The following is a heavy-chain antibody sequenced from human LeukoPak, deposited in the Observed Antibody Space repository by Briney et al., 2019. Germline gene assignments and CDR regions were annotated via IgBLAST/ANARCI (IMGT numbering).Heavy chain of an antibody. Sequence: GGSLRLSCAASGFAFSSYGMSWVRQAPGKGLEWVSAISGSGGSTYYADSVKGRFTISRDNSKNTLYLQMNSLRGEDTAVYYCATDDRDSNDNWGQGTLVTVSS. CDR2: ISGSGGST. CDR1: GFAFSSYG. D-gene: IGHD3-22*01. J-gene: IGHJ4*02. CDR3: ATDDRDSNDN. V-gene: IGHV3-23*01.